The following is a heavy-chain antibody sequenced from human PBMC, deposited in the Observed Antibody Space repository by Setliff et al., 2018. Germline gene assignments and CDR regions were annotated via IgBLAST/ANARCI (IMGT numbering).Heavy chain of an antibody. D-gene: IGHD6-19*01. CDR2: IIPIFGTA. CDR1: GGTFSSYA. J-gene: IGHJ1*01. CDR3: ARDPWQWLTTFTSAEYFQH. Sequence: ASVKVSCKASGGTFSSYAISWVRQAPGRGLEWMGRIIPIFGTANYAQKFQGRVTITADKSTSTAYMELSSLRSEDTAVYYCARDPWQWLTTFTSAEYFQHWGQGTLVTVSS. V-gene: IGHV1-69*06.